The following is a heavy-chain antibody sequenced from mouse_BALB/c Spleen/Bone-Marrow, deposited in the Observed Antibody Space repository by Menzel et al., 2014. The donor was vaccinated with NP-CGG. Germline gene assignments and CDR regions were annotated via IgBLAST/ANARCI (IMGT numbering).Heavy chain of an antibody. V-gene: IGHV1-7*01. CDR1: GYTFTRYW. CDR3: ARGNYGAMDP. D-gene: IGHD2-1*01. Sequence: QVHVKQSGAELAKPGASVKMSCKASGYTFTRYWMHWVKQRPGQGLEWIGYINPSTGDTEYNQKFKDKATLTADMSSSTAYMQLSSLTSEDSAVYYCARGNYGAMDPWGKGTPVTVSS. J-gene: IGHJ4*01. CDR2: INPSTGDT.